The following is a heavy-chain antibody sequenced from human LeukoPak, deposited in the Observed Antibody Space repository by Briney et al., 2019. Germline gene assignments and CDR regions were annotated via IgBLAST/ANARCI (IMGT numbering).Heavy chain of an antibody. D-gene: IGHD2-2*01. CDR3: ARVQTEFVVVPAARVYYYYGMDV. CDR1: GGSFSGYY. CDR2: INHSGST. J-gene: IGHJ6*02. Sequence: PSETLSLTCAVYGGSFSGYYWSWIRQPPGKGLEWIGEINHSGSTNYNPSLKSRVTISVDTSKNQFSLKLSSVTAADTAVYYCARVQTEFVVVPAARVYYYYGMDVWGQGTTVTVSS. V-gene: IGHV4-34*01.